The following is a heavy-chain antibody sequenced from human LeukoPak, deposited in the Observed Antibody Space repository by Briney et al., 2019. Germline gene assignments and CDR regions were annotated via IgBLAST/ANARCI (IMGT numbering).Heavy chain of an antibody. CDR2: IYHSGST. Sequence: SETLSLTCTVSGVSISSYYWSWIRQPPGKGLEYIGFIYHSGSTNYNPSLKSRVTMSVDKSKNQCSLRLSSVTAADTAIYFCARSTQDSSTSFDYWGQGTLVTVSS. CDR3: ARSTQDSSTSFDY. J-gene: IGHJ4*02. V-gene: IGHV4-59*01. CDR1: GVSISSYY. D-gene: IGHD6-6*01.